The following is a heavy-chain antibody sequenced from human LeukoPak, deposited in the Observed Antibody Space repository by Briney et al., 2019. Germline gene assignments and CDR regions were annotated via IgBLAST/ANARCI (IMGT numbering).Heavy chain of an antibody. J-gene: IGHJ4*02. Sequence: GGSLRLSCAASGFTFSSYAMSWVRQAPGKGLEWVAVIWYDGSNKYYADSVKGRFTISRDNSKNTLYLQMNSLRAEDTAVYYCARDFTPQIAVAGTPGYWGQGTLVTVSS. CDR1: GFTFSSYA. CDR3: ARDFTPQIAVAGTPGY. D-gene: IGHD6-19*01. V-gene: IGHV3-33*08. CDR2: IWYDGSNK.